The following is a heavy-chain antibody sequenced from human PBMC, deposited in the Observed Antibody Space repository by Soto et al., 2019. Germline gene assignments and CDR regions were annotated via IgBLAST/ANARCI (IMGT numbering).Heavy chain of an antibody. CDR1: GYTFTSYD. CDR3: ARGIKYGAYSRWFDP. Sequence: ASVTVSCKASGYTFTSYDINWVRQATGQGLEYLGWMNPNSGNTAYVQKFQGRVTMTWDTSITTAYMELSSLRSEDTAVYFCARGIKYGAYSRWFDPWGQGTLVTVSS. V-gene: IGHV1-8*01. D-gene: IGHD4-17*01. CDR2: MNPNSGNT. J-gene: IGHJ5*02.